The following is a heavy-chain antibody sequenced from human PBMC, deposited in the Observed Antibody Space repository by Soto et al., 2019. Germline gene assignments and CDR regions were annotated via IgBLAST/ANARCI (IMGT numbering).Heavy chain of an antibody. CDR1: GFTFSSYS. CDR2: ISRSAGNT. J-gene: IGHJ3*02. Sequence: LRLSCAASGFTFSSYSMNWVRQAPGKGLEWVSSISRSAGNTYYADSVKGRFTISRDNAKNSMYLQMNSLRAEDTAVYYCARDQVPGLDAFDIWGQGTMVT. CDR3: ARDQVPGLDAFDI. V-gene: IGHV3-21*01.